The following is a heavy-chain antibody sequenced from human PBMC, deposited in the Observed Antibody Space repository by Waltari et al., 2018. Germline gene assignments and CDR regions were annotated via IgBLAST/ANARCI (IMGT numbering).Heavy chain of an antibody. CDR3: ASFDSSGYSNDAFDI. CDR1: GFTFSSYA. V-gene: IGHV3-30*01. Sequence: QVQLVESGGGVVQPGRSLRLSCAASGFTFSSYAMHWVHQAPGKGLEWVAVISYDGSNKYYADSVKGRFTISRDNSKNTLYLQMNSLRAEDTAVYYCASFDSSGYSNDAFDIWGQGTKVTVSS. J-gene: IGHJ3*02. D-gene: IGHD3-22*01. CDR2: ISYDGSNK.